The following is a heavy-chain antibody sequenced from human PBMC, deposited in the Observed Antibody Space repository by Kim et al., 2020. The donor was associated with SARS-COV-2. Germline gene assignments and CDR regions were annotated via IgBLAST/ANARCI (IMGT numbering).Heavy chain of an antibody. Sequence: EGVGTSYADSVKGRFTISRDTAKNILYLQMNSLTAEDTAVYYGGTVFEHWGQGTLVTVSS. CDR2: EGVGT. CDR3: GTVFEH. D-gene: IGHD2-8*02. J-gene: IGHJ4*02. V-gene: IGHV3-74*01.